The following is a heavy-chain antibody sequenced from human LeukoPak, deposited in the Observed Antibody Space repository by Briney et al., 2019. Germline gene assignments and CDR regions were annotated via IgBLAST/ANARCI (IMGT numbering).Heavy chain of an antibody. D-gene: IGHD2-15*01. Sequence: SETLSLTCTVSGGSISSYYWGWIRQPPGKGLEWIGYIYYSGSTNYNPSLKSRVTISVDTSKNQFSLKLSSVTAADTAVYYCARHGPGVAPFDYWGQGTLVTVSS. J-gene: IGHJ4*02. CDR3: ARHGPGVAPFDY. V-gene: IGHV4-59*08. CDR2: IYYSGST. CDR1: GGSISSYY.